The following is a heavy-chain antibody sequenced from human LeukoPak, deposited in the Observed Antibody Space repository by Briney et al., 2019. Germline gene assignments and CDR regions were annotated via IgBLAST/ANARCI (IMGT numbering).Heavy chain of an antibody. CDR2: ISGSGGST. D-gene: IGHD3-22*01. J-gene: IGHJ1*01. V-gene: IGHV3-23*01. CDR1: GFTFSSYA. CDR3: AKAPYYDQQPEYFQH. Sequence: GGSLRLSCAASGFTFSSYAMSWVRQAPGKGLEWVSAISGSGGSTYYADSVKGRFTISRDNSKNTLYLQMNSLRAEDTAVYYCAKAPYYDQQPEYFQHWGQGTLVTVSS.